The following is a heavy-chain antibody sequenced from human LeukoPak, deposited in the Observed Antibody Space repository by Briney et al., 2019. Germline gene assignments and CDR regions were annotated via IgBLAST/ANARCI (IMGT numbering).Heavy chain of an antibody. J-gene: IGHJ6*03. CDR2: IYYSGST. V-gene: IGHV4-39*01. Sequence: SETLSLTCPVSGGSISSRPYYWGWVRQPPGKGLEWIGSIYYSGSTYYNPSLKSRVTISVDTSKMQFSLNLTSVTAADTAVYYCARSLGFKKVYYYYMDVWGQGTTVTISS. D-gene: IGHD7-27*01. CDR1: GGSISSRPYY. CDR3: ARSLGFKKVYYYYMDV.